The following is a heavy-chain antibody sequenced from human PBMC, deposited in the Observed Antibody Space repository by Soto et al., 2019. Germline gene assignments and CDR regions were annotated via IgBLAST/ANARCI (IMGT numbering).Heavy chain of an antibody. CDR3: AKDHHLQCSTVTTFCYYYYMDV. J-gene: IGHJ6*03. D-gene: IGHD4-4*01. CDR2: ISGSGGST. V-gene: IGHV3-23*01. CDR1: GFTFSSYA. Sequence: GGSLRLSCAASGFTFSSYAMSWVRQAPGKGLEWVSAISGSGGSTYYADSVKGRFTISRDNSKNTLYLQMNSLRAEDTAVYYCAKDHHLQCSTVTTFCYYYYMDVWGKGTTVTVSS.